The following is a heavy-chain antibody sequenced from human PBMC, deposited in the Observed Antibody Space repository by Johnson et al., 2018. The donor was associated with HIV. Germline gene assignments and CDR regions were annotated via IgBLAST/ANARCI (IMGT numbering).Heavy chain of an antibody. V-gene: IGHV3-7*01. D-gene: IGHD2-8*01. CDR3: ARFEEGCTAFDI. Sequence: MQLVESGGGLAQPGGSLRLSCAASGFTFSSYWMAWVRQAPGKGLECVANVKQDGSEKNYVDSVKGRFTISRDNAKNSMYLQMNSLRAEDTAVYYCARFEEGCTAFDIWGQGTMVTVSS. J-gene: IGHJ3*02. CDR2: VKQDGSEK. CDR1: GFTFSSYW.